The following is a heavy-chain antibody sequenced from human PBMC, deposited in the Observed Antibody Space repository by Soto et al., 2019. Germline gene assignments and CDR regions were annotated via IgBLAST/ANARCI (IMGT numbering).Heavy chain of an antibody. V-gene: IGHV1-18*04. CDR2: ISPYNGET. D-gene: IGHD3-16*02. J-gene: IGHJ5*02. CDR3: ARVWGSYRAPSGGAGFDP. CDR1: GYTFTSNS. Sequence: VQLVQSGAELKKPGASVKVSCAASGYTFTSNSITWVRQAPGQGLEWMGWISPYNGETSDAEKFQGRLTMITDTSTSTAYMELRSLRSDDTAVYYCARVWGSYRAPSGGAGFDPWGQGTLVTVSS.